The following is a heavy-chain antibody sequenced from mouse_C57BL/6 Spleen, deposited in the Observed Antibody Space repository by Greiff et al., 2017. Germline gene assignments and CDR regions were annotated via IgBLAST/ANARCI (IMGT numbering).Heavy chain of an antibody. Sequence: QVQLQQPGAELVRPGSSVKLSCKASGYTFTSYWMHWVKQRPIQGLEWIGNIDPSDSETHYNQKFKDKATLTVDKSSSTAYMQLSSLTSEDSAVYYCARSGTPLVAPEFVYWGQGAPLSLSS. CDR2: IDPSDSET. CDR1: GYTFTSYW. V-gene: IGHV1-52*01. D-gene: IGHD1-1*01. CDR3: ARSGTPLVAPEFVY. J-gene: IGHJ2*01.